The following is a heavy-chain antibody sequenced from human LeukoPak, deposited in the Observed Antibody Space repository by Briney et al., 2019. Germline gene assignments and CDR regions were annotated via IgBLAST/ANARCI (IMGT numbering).Heavy chain of an antibody. CDR3: ARTTYYYDSSGYLNAFDI. V-gene: IGHV3-21*04. CDR2: ISSSSSYI. J-gene: IGHJ3*02. D-gene: IGHD3-22*01. Sequence: PGGSLRLSCAASGFTFSSYSMNWVRQAPGKGLEWVSSISSSSSYIYYADSVKGRFTISRDNAKNSLYLQMNSLRAEDTAVYYCARTTYYYDSSGYLNAFDIWGQGTIVTVSS. CDR1: GFTFSSYS.